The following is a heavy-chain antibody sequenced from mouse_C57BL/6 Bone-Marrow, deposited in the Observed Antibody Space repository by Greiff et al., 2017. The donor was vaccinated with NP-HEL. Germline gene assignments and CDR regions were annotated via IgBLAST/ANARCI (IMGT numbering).Heavy chain of an antibody. CDR3: TTGCYYYGSNYAMDY. CDR2: IDPENGDT. D-gene: IGHD1-1*01. Sequence: VQLQQSGAELVRPGASVKLSCTASGFNIKDDYMHWVKQRPEQGLEWIGWIDPENGDTEYASKFQGKATITADTSSNTAYLQLSSLTSEDTAVYYCTTGCYYYGSNYAMDYWGQGTSVTVSS. J-gene: IGHJ4*01. V-gene: IGHV14-4*01. CDR1: GFNIKDDY.